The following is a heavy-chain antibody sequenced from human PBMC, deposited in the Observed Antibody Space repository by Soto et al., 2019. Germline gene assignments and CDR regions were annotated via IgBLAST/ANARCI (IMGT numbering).Heavy chain of an antibody. Sequence: GSLRLSCAASGFTFSSYAMSWVRQAPGKGLEWVSAISGSGGSTYYADSVKGRFTISRDNSKNTLYLQMNSLRAEDTAVYYCAKGIYDSSGYWNDYWGQGTLVTVSS. CDR2: ISGSGGST. J-gene: IGHJ4*02. CDR1: GFTFSSYA. V-gene: IGHV3-23*01. CDR3: AKGIYDSSGYWNDY. D-gene: IGHD3-22*01.